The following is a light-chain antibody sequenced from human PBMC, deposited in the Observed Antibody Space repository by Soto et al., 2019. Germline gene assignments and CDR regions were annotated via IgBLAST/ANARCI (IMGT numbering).Light chain of an antibody. V-gene: IGKV1-39*01. CDR1: QSIDNY. CDR3: QQRYSSPET. CDR2: AAS. J-gene: IGKJ1*01. Sequence: DIQMTQSPSSLSASVGDRVTITCRASQSIDNYLNWYQQKPGKPRNLLIYAASNLLSGVPSRFSGGGSGTHFTLTIRSLQPEDFATYYCQQRYSSPETFGQGTKVEIK.